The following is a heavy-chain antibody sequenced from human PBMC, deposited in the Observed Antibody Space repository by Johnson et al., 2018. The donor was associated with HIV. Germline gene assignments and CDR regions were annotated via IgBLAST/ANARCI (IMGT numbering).Heavy chain of an antibody. J-gene: IGHJ3*02. D-gene: IGHD3-22*01. Sequence: VQLVESGGGLVQPGGSLRLSCAASGFTFSDHYMDWVRQAPGKGLEWVGRTRNKANSYTTEYAASVKGRFTISRDNAKNSLYLQMNSLRAEDTALYYCARDISSGYHAFDIWGQGTMVTVSS. CDR2: TRNKANSYTT. CDR1: GFTFSDHY. V-gene: IGHV3-72*01. CDR3: ARDISSGYHAFDI.